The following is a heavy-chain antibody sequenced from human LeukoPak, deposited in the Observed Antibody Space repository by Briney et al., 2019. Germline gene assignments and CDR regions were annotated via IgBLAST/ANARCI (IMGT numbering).Heavy chain of an antibody. CDR3: ASGSGSYRTPYYYMDV. CDR2: IYSGGST. CDR1: GFAVRSNY. D-gene: IGHD3-10*01. Sequence: GGSLRLSCAASGFAVRSNYMSWVRQAPGKGLERVSVIYSGGSTYYADSVKGRFTISRDNSKNTLYLQMNSLRAEDTAVYYCASGSGSYRTPYYYMDVWGTGTTVTVSS. J-gene: IGHJ6*03. V-gene: IGHV3-53*01.